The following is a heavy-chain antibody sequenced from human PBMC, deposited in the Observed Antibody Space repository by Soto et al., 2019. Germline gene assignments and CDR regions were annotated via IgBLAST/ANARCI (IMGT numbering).Heavy chain of an antibody. D-gene: IGHD2-21*02. CDR2: IYYTGST. Sequence: TSETLSLTCTVSGGSISSGDYYWSWIRQPPGKGLEWIGYIYYTGSTYYHPSLKSRVTMSVDTSKNQFSLKLSSVTAADTAVYYCARVPAGGNSDYFDYWGQGTLVTVSS. J-gene: IGHJ4*02. CDR1: GGSISSGDYY. CDR3: ARVPAGGNSDYFDY. V-gene: IGHV4-30-4*01.